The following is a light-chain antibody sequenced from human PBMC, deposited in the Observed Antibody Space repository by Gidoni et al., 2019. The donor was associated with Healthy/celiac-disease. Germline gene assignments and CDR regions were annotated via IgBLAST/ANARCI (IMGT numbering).Light chain of an antibody. Sequence: EIQMTQSPSSLSASVADRVTIPCQARQDISNYLDWYQQKPGKAPQLLISDASNLETGVPSRFSGSGSGTDFTFTISSVQPEDIATYYCQQYVHLPLTFGGGTKVEIK. J-gene: IGKJ4*01. V-gene: IGKV1-33*01. CDR2: DAS. CDR3: QQYVHLPLT. CDR1: QDISNY.